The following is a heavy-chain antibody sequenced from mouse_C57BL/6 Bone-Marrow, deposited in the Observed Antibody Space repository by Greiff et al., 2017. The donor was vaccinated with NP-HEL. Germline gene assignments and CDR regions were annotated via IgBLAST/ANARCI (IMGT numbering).Heavy chain of an antibody. D-gene: IGHD2-5*01. CDR3: ARSKSSYFDY. Sequence: EVKLVESGPGLVKPSQSLSLTCSVTGYSITSGYYWNWIRQSPANKLEWMGYISYDGSNNYNPSLNNRISITRDTSRKQFFLKLNSMTTEDTATYYCARSKSSYFDYWGQGTTLTVSS. V-gene: IGHV3-6*01. CDR2: ISYDGSN. J-gene: IGHJ2*01. CDR1: GYSITSGYY.